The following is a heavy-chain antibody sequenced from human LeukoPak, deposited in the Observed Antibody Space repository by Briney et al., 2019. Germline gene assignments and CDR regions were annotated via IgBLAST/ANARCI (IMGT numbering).Heavy chain of an antibody. CDR1: GFTSSSYG. CDR2: IWYDGSNK. Sequence: PGRSLRLSCAASGFTSSSYGMHWVRQAPGKGLEWVAVIWYDGSNKYYADSVKGRFTISRDNSKNTLYLQMNSLRAEDTAVYYCARALSMVRGVIIHYYGMDVWGQGTTVTVSS. CDR3: ARALSMVRGVIIHYYGMDV. V-gene: IGHV3-33*01. D-gene: IGHD3-10*01. J-gene: IGHJ6*02.